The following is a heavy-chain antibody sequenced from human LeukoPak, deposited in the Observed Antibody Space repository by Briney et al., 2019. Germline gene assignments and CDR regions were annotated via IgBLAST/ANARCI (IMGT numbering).Heavy chain of an antibody. V-gene: IGHV3-23*01. J-gene: IGHJ4*02. CDR1: GFTFSSYA. CDR3: ARWLKRPIDY. D-gene: IGHD5-24*01. CDR2: ISGSGGDT. Sequence: GGSLRLSCAASGFTFSSYAMSWVRQAPEKRLEWVSAISGSGGDTYYADSVKGRFTISRDNSKSTLCLQMNSLRAEDTAVYYCARWLKRPIDYWGQGTLVTVSS.